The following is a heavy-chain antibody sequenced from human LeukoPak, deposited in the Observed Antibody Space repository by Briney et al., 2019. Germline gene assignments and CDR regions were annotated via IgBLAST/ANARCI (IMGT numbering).Heavy chain of an antibody. CDR3: ARQMTPHGNFDY. D-gene: IGHD1-26*01. CDR1: GFTLSNFA. Sequence: PGGSLRLSCAASGFTLSNFAMHWVRQATGKGLEWVSAIGTAGDTFYPGSVKGRFTISRENAKNSLYLQMNNLRAEDTAVYYCARQMTPHGNFDYWGQGTLDTVSS. V-gene: IGHV3-13*01. CDR2: IGTAGDT. J-gene: IGHJ4*02.